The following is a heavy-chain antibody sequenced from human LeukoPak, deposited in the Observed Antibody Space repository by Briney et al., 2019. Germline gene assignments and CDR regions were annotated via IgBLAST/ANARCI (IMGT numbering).Heavy chain of an antibody. CDR2: ISAYNGNT. V-gene: IGHV1-18*01. J-gene: IGHJ5*02. CDR1: GYTFTSYG. Sequence: GASVKVSCKASGYTFTSYGISWVRQAPGQGLEWMGWISAYNGNTNYAQKLQGRVTMTTDTSTSTAYMELRSLRSDDTAVYYCARKGPNSGSHSYNWFDPWGQGTLVTVSS. CDR3: ARKGPNSGSHSYNWFDP. D-gene: IGHD1-26*01.